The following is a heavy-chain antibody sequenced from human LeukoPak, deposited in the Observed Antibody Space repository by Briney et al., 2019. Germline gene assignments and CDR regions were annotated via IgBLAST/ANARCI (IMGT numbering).Heavy chain of an antibody. J-gene: IGHJ4*02. V-gene: IGHV3-23*01. D-gene: IGHD3-16*02. Sequence: ETLSLTCAVSGDSISSRNLWTWVRQPPGKGLEWVSAISGSGAYTFYADSVKGRFTISSDNSKNTLYLQMSSLRAEDTAVYYCATAPGPSYRLFDYWGQGTLVTVSS. CDR1: GDSISSRN. CDR2: ISGSGAYT. CDR3: ATAPGPSYRLFDY.